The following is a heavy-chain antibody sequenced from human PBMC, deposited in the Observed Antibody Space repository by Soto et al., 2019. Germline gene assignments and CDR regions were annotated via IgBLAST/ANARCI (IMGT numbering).Heavy chain of an antibody. V-gene: IGHV4-30-2*01. D-gene: IGHD4-17*01. J-gene: IGHJ4*02. CDR2: FYLIGST. Sequence: SETLSLTCAVSGGSISSGGYSWSWIRQPPGKGLDSFGYFYLIGSTYYNPSLKSRVTISLDRSKNHFSLKLSSVTAADTAVYYCARGMTTVTTFDYWGQGTLVTVSS. CDR1: GGSISSGGYS. CDR3: ARGMTTVTTFDY.